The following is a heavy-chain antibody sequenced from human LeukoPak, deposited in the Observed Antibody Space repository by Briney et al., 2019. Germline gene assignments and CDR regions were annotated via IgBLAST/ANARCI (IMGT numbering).Heavy chain of an antibody. V-gene: IGHV3-7*01. D-gene: IGHD4-17*01. J-gene: IGHJ4*02. CDR3: AAWYADSTQEHNL. CDR2: LNPDGSAK. Sequence: PAGSLRLSCVASGFTFSGSWMNWIRQPPGRGLGWVANLNPDGSAKRYVDSVKGRFTTSRDNAEASFYLEMNSLRDEATAVYYCAAWYADSTQEHNLWGQGVRVTVSS. CDR1: GFTFSGSW.